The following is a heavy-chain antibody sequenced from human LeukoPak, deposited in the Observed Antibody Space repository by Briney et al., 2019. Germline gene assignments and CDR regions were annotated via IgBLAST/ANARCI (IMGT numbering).Heavy chain of an antibody. CDR3: ARDTGTVVDY. CDR2: IFYSGTT. CDR1: GGSISSYY. J-gene: IGHJ4*02. Sequence: SETLSLTCSVSGGSISSYYGSWIRQPPGMGLEWIGYIFYSGTTNYNPSLKSRVTISVDTSKNQFSLRLTSVTAADTAVYYCARDTGTVVDYWGQGTLVTVSS. V-gene: IGHV4-59*01. D-gene: IGHD4-23*01.